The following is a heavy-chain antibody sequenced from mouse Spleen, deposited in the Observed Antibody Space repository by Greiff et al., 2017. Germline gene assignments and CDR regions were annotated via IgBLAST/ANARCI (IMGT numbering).Heavy chain of an antibody. CDR3: ASTTATSLWYFDV. V-gene: IGHV2-9*02. CDR2: IWAGGST. CDR1: GFSLTSYG. Sequence: VQRVESGPGLVAPSQSLSITCTVSGFSLTSYGVHWVRQPPGKGLEWLGVIWAGGSTNYNSALMSRLSISKDNSKSQVFLKMNSLQTDDTAMYYCASTTATSLWYFDVWGAGTTVTVSS. J-gene: IGHJ1*01. D-gene: IGHD1-2*01.